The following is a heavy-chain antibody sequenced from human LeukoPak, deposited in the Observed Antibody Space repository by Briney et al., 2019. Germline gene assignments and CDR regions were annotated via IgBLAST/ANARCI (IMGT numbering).Heavy chain of an antibody. V-gene: IGHV4-39*07. Sequence: PSETLSLTCTVSGGSISSSSYYWGWIRQPPGKGLEWIGSIYYSGSTYYNPSLKSRVTISVDTSKNQFSLRLSSVTAADTAVYFCARLTYSDSSQPYYYYYYLDVWGKGTTVTVSS. CDR1: GGSISSSSYY. CDR2: IYYSGST. CDR3: ARLTYSDSSQPYYYYYYLDV. J-gene: IGHJ6*03. D-gene: IGHD6-6*01.